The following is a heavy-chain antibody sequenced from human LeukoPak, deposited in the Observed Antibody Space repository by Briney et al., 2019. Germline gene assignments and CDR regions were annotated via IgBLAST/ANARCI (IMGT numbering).Heavy chain of an antibody. CDR3: ARDKLVIAAAWRYFDL. D-gene: IGHD6-13*01. J-gene: IGHJ2*01. Sequence: PSETLSLTCAVYGGSFSGYYWSWVRQPPGKGLEWIGEINHSGSTNYNPSLKSRVTISVGTSKNQFSLKLSSVTAADTAVYYCARDKLVIAAAWRYFDLWGRGTLVTVSS. CDR2: INHSGST. CDR1: GGSFSGYY. V-gene: IGHV4-34*01.